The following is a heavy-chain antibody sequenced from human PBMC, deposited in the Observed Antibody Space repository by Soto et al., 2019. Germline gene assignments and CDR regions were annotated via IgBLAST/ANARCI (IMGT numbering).Heavy chain of an antibody. V-gene: IGHV4-34*01. CDR3: ARGYEITMVRGVFFDY. D-gene: IGHD3-10*01. CDR2: INHSGST. Sequence: SETLSLTCAVYGGSFRGSSWGGFRQPPGKGREWMGEINHSGSTNYNPSLKSRVTISVDTSKNQFSLKLSSVTAADTAVYYCARGYEITMVRGVFFDYWGQGTLVTVSS. CDR1: GGSFRGSS. J-gene: IGHJ4*02.